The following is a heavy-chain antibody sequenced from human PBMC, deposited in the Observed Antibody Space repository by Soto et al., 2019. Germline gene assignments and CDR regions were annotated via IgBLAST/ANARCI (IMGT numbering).Heavy chain of an antibody. J-gene: IGHJ5*02. CDR2: IYYSGST. Sequence: QVQLQESGPGLVKPSQTLSLTCTVSGASMSSGGYYWTWIRQSPGKGLEWIGYIYYSGSTYCNPSLESRVSISLDTSRSQFSLTLHSVTAADTAIYYCARDRHNNFFAPWGQGTLVTVSS. CDR3: ARDRHNNFFAP. D-gene: IGHD6-6*01. CDR1: GASMSSGGYY. V-gene: IGHV4-31*03.